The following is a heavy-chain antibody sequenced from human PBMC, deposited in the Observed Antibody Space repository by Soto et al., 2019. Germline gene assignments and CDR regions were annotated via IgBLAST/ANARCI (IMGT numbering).Heavy chain of an antibody. V-gene: IGHV1-3*01. D-gene: IGHD6-19*01. CDR2: INAGNGNT. Sequence: SAEVSCEASRYTFTSYSLHWLHQSPRQKRKWMGWINAGNGNTKYSQKFQGRVIITRDTSASTAYMELSSLRSEDTAVYYCERGQSSGWSMGDYWGQGTPVTVSS. CDR1: RYTFTSYS. CDR3: ERGQSSGWSMGDY. J-gene: IGHJ4*02.